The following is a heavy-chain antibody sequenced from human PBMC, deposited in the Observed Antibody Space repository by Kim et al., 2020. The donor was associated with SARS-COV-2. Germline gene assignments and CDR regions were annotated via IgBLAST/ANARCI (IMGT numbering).Heavy chain of an antibody. CDR1: GGSISSSSYY. CDR3: ARRSGFFDY. CDR2: FFYSGST. Sequence: SETLSLTCTVSGGSISSSSYYWGWMRQPPGKGLEWIGSFFYSGSTYYNPSLKSRVTIPVDTSKNQFSLKLSSVTAADTAIYYCARRSGFFDYWGQGTLVTVSS. V-gene: IGHV4-39*01. J-gene: IGHJ4*02.